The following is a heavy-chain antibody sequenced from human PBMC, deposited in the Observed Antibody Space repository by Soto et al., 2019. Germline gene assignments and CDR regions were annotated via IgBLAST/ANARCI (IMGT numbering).Heavy chain of an antibody. CDR1: GDSITSNSYF. CDR2: IYYSGTT. Sequence: SETLSLTCTVSGDSITSNSYFWAWIRQPPGKGLEWIGSIYYSGTTYYNPSLKSRVTISVDTSKNQFSLKLSSVTAADTAVYYCARRDRFLEWDDYYYYGMDVWGQGTTVTVSS. CDR3: ARRDRFLEWDDYYYYGMDV. V-gene: IGHV4-39*01. J-gene: IGHJ6*02. D-gene: IGHD3-3*01.